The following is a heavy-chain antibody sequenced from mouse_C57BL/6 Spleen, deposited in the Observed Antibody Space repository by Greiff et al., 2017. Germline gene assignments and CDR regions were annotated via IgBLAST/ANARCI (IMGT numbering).Heavy chain of an antibody. CDR1: GFTFSDYG. J-gene: IGHJ3*01. V-gene: IGHV5-17*01. CDR3: ASPYYYGSSYLAY. Sequence: EVQLVESGGGLVKPGGSLKLSCAASGFTFSDYGMHWVRQAPEKGLEWVAYISSGSSTIYYADTVKGRFTISRDNAKNTLFLQMTSLRSEDTAMYYCASPYYYGSSYLAYWGQGTLVTVSA. CDR2: ISSGSSTI. D-gene: IGHD1-1*01.